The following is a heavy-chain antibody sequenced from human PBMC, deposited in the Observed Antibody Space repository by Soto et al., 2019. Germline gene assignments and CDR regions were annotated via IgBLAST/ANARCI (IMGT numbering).Heavy chain of an antibody. J-gene: IGHJ5*02. CDR1: GGSISSSSYY. CDR2: IYYRGST. CDR3: ARHQSHSSSYVDP. D-gene: IGHD6-13*01. V-gene: IGHV4-39*01. Sequence: PSETLSLTCTVSGGSISSSSYYWGWIRQPPGKGLEWIGSIYYRGSTYYNPSLKSRVTISVDTSKNQFSLKLSSVTAADTAVYYCARHQSHSSSYVDPWGQGTLVTVSS.